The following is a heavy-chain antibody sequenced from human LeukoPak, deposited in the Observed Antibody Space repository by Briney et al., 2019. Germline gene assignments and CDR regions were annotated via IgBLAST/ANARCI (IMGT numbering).Heavy chain of an antibody. D-gene: IGHD6-19*01. V-gene: IGHV3-23*01. CDR1: GFTFSSYA. CDR3: AKDREAVLFYMDV. CDR2: ISGSGGST. Sequence: SGGSLRLSCAASGFTFSSYAMSWVRQAPGKGLEWVSAISGSGGSTYYADSVKGRFTISRDNSKNTLYLQMNSPRAEDTAVYYCAKDREAVLFYMDVWGQGTTVTVSS. J-gene: IGHJ6*03.